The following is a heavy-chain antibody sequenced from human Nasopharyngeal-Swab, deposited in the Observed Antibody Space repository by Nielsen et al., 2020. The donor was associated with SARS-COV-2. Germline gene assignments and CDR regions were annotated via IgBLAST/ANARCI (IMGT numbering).Heavy chain of an antibody. J-gene: IGHJ6*02. D-gene: IGHD6-13*01. CDR1: GGSISSYY. CDR3: ARDKGPASSSWYDYYYYGMDV. Sequence: SETLSLTCTVSGGSISSYYWSWTRQPAGKGLEWIGRIYTSGSTNYNPSLKSRVTMSVDTSKNQFSLKLSSVTAADTAVYYCARDKGPASSSWYDYYYYGMDVWGQGTTVTVSS. V-gene: IGHV4-4*07. CDR2: IYTSGST.